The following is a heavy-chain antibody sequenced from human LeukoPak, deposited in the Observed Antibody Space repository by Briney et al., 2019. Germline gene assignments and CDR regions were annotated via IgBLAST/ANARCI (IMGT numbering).Heavy chain of an antibody. CDR2: IRYDGSNK. J-gene: IGHJ4*02. D-gene: IGHD3-10*01. CDR1: GFTFSTYG. CDR3: ARARWFGEPPVKLDY. V-gene: IGHV3-30*02. Sequence: GGSLRLSCAASGFTFSTYGMHWVRQAPGKGLEWVAFIRYDGSNKYYADSVKGRFTISRDNSKNTLYLQMNSLRAEDTAVYYCARARWFGEPPVKLDYWGQGALVTVSS.